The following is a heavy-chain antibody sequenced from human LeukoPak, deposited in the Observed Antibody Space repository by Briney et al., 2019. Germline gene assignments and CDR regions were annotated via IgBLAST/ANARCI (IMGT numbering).Heavy chain of an antibody. CDR2: IYHSGST. J-gene: IGHJ3*02. CDR1: GYSISSGYY. V-gene: IGHV4-38-2*01. Sequence: SETLSLTCAVSGYSISSGYYWGWIRQPPGKGLEWIGSIYHSGSTHYNPSLKSRVTISVETSKNQLSLKLSSVTAADTAVYYCARRGYCSSTSCYNDPENAFDIWGQGTMVTVSS. CDR3: ARRGYCSSTSCYNDPENAFDI. D-gene: IGHD2-2*02.